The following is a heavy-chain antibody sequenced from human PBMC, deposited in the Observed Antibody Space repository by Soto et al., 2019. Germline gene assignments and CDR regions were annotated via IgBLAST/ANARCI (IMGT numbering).Heavy chain of an antibody. D-gene: IGHD3-16*01. CDR1: RFTFSSDS. Sequence: GSLRLSCAASRFTFSSDSMNWVRQAPGKGLEWVSSISISSSYIYYSDSVKGRFTISRDDAKKSLYTQLNSLRAEHMAVYYSARDTGECRPLLLYYFDYWGQGTLVTVSS. CDR3: ARDTGECRPLLLYYFDY. CDR2: ISISSSYI. J-gene: IGHJ4*02. V-gene: IGHV3-21*01.